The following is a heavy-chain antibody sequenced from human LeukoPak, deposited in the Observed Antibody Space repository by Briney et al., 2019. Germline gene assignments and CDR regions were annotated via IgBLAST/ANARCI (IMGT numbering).Heavy chain of an antibody. CDR3: AKSHSRGYSGYDNNWFDP. J-gene: IGHJ5*02. CDR2: ISYDGSNK. D-gene: IGHD5-12*01. CDR1: GFTFSSYG. Sequence: PGRSLRLSCAASGFTFSSYGMRWVRQAPGKGLEWVAVISYDGSNKHYADSVKGRFTISRDNSKNTLYLQMNSLRAEDTAVYYCAKSHSRGYSGYDNNWFDPWGQGTLVTVSS. V-gene: IGHV3-30*18.